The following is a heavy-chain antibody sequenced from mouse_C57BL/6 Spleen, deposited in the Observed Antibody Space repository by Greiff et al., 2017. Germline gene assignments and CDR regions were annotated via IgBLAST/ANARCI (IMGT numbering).Heavy chain of an antibody. Sequence: EVQLVESGGGLVQPKGSLKLSCAASGFSFNTYAMNWVRQAPGKGLEWVARIRSKSNNYATYYADSVKDRFTIPRDDSESMLYLQMNTLKTEDTVMYYCVRQGSGDGFDYWGQGTTLTVSS. CDR3: VRQGSGDGFDY. CDR1: GFSFNTYA. V-gene: IGHV10-1*01. D-gene: IGHD1-1*01. J-gene: IGHJ2*01. CDR2: IRSKSNNYAT.